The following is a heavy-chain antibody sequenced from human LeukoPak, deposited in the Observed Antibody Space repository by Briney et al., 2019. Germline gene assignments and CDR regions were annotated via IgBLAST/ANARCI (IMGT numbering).Heavy chain of an antibody. J-gene: IGHJ4*02. Sequence: APVTISCKASGYTFTSYDINWVRQATGQGLEWMGWMNPNSGNTGYAQKFQGRVTMTRNTSISTAYMELSSLRSEDTAVYYCARALRRIGYCSGGSCPDKYYFDYWGQGTLVTISS. V-gene: IGHV1-8*01. CDR2: MNPNSGNT. CDR3: ARALRRIGYCSGGSCPDKYYFDY. CDR1: GYTFTSYD. D-gene: IGHD2-15*01.